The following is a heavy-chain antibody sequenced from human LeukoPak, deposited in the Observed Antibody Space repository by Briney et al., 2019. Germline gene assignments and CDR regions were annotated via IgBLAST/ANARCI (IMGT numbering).Heavy chain of an antibody. CDR1: GFTFTGSA. CDR2: IVVGSGNT. V-gene: IGHV1-58*02. J-gene: IGHJ4*02. D-gene: IGHD6-13*01. Sequence: SVKVSCKASGFTFTGSAMQWVRQARGQRLEWIGWIVVGSGNTNYAQKFQERVTITRDMSTSTAYMELSSLRSEDTAVYYCAAALYSSSWPYFDYWGQGTLVTVSS. CDR3: AAALYSSSWPYFDY.